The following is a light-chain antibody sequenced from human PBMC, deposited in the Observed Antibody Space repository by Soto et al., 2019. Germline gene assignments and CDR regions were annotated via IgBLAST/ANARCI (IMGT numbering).Light chain of an antibody. CDR1: SSDVGGYNY. CDR3: SSYVGTNSYV. J-gene: IGLJ1*01. CDR2: EVY. Sequence: QSVLTQPPSASGSPGQSVTISCTGTSSDVGGYNYVSWYQHHPSKAPKLIIYEVYKRPSGVPDRFSGSKSGNTAALTVSGLQAEDEADYYCSSYVGTNSYVFGTGTKVTVL. V-gene: IGLV2-8*01.